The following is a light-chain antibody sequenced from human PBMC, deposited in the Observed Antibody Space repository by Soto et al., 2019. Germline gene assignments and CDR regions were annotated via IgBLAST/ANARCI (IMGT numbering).Light chain of an antibody. V-gene: IGLV1-40*01. CDR2: DNN. J-gene: IGLJ3*02. Sequence: QTVVTQPPSVSGAPGQRVTISCTGSSSNIGAGYDVHWYQQLPGTAPKLLIYDNNNRPSGVPDRFSGSKSGTLASLAITGLRAEDEADYYCQSYDSSLSAWVFGGGTKLTVL. CDR3: QSYDSSLSAWV. CDR1: SSNIGAGYD.